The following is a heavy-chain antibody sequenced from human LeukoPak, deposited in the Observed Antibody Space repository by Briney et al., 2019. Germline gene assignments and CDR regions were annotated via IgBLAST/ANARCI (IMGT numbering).Heavy chain of an antibody. V-gene: IGHV1-8*01. CDR1: GYTFTSYD. D-gene: IGHD3-9*01. J-gene: IGHJ3*02. Sequence: ASVKVSCKASGYTFTSYDINWVRQATGQGLEWMGWMNPNSGNTGYAQKFQGRVTMTRSTSISTAYMELSSLRSEDTAVYYCARSNRGLLRYYAFDIWGQGTTVTVSS. CDR3: ARSNRGLLRYYAFDI. CDR2: MNPNSGNT.